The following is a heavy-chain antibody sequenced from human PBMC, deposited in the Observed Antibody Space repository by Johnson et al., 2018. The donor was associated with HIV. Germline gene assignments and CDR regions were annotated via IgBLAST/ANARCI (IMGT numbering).Heavy chain of an antibody. CDR3: VRRDSGSLSFDL. CDR2: IDWNGRRT. J-gene: IGHJ3*01. CDR1: GFTFDDYG. V-gene: IGHV3-20*04. D-gene: IGHD1-26*01. Sequence: VQLVESGGGVVRPGRSLRLSCAASGFTFDDYGMTWVRQPPGQGLEWVSGIDWNGRRTAYADSVKGRCTISRDNDRNSLYLQVNNLRVEDTALYFCVRRDSGSLSFDLWGQGTMVIVSS.